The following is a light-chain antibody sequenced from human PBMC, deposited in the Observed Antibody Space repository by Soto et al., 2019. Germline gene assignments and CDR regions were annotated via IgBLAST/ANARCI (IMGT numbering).Light chain of an antibody. J-gene: IGKJ5*01. CDR3: QQFNSYPIT. CDR2: EAS. V-gene: IGKV1-5*01. CDR1: QSISRW. Sequence: DIPMTQSPATLSASVGDRVTITCRASQSISRWLTGYQQKPGKAPKLLIYEASSLERGGPPRFSGGGSGTEFTLLIGGMQPDEFSTYYCQQFNSYPITFGEGTRVEIK.